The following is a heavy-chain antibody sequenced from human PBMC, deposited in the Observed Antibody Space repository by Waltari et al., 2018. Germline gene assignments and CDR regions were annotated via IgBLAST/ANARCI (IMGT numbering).Heavy chain of an antibody. CDR3: ARVRVWV. CDR1: GFTFSSLW. Sequence: EVQLVESGGGLVQPGGSLRLSCAASGFTFSSLWMTWLRQAPGKGLEWVANIKQDGSEKYYVDSVKGRFTISRDNAKNSLFLQMNSLRAEDTAVYYCARVRVWVWGQGTTVTVSS. J-gene: IGHJ6*02. V-gene: IGHV3-7*01. CDR2: IKQDGSEK. D-gene: IGHD3-16*01.